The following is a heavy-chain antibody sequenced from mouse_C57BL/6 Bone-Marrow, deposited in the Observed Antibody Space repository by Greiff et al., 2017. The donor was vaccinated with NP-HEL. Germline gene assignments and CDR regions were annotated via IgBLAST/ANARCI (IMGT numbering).Heavy chain of an antibody. CDR3: ASQLGPYAMDY. V-gene: IGHV1-55*01. D-gene: IGHD4-1*02. CDR1: GYTFTSYW. CDR2: IYPGSGST. J-gene: IGHJ4*01. Sequence: QVQLKQPGAELVKPGASVKMSCKASGYTFTSYWITWVKQRPGQGLEWIGDIYPGSGSTNYNEKFKSKATLTVDTSSSTAYMQLSSLTSEDSAVYYCASQLGPYAMDYWGQGTSVTVSS.